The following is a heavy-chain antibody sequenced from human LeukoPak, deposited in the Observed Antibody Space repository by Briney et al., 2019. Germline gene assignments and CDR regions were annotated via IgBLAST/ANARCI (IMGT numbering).Heavy chain of an antibody. Sequence: GGSLRLSCAASGFTFSSYGMHWVRQAPGKGLEWVTVISYDGSNKYYADSVKGRFTISRDNSKNTLYLQMNSLRAEDTAVYYCAKGLVGATTSGIDYWGQGTLVTVSS. CDR2: ISYDGSNK. J-gene: IGHJ4*02. CDR1: GFTFSSYG. CDR3: AKGLVGATTSGIDY. V-gene: IGHV3-30*18. D-gene: IGHD1-26*01.